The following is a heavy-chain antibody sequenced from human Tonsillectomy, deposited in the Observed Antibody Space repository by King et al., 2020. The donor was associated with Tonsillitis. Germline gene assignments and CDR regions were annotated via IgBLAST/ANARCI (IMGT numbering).Heavy chain of an antibody. Sequence: VTLKESGPVLVKPTETLTLTCTVSGFSLSNARMGVSWIRQPPGKALEWLAHIFSNDEKSYSTSMKSRLTISKDTSKSQVVINMTNIDPVDTATYYCARYRGGHYDSSGYYHSDRSLAYWGQGALCTVSS. CDR1: GFSLSNARMG. D-gene: IGHD3-22*01. V-gene: IGHV2-26*01. CDR3: ARYRGGHYDSSGYYHSDRSLAY. J-gene: IGHJ4*02. CDR2: IFSNDEK.